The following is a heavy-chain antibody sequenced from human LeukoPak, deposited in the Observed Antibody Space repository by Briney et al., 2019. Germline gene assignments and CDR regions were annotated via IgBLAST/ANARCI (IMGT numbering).Heavy chain of an antibody. J-gene: IGHJ4*02. D-gene: IGHD3-22*01. V-gene: IGHV2-70*04. CDR1: GFSRSTSGMR. Sequence: ESGPTLAKPTPIPTLTCTCSGFSRSTSGMRVSWIRQPPGKALEWRGRIDWDDDKFYSTSLKNRLTISKDISKSPVVLTMTNVYPVDTATYYCAYYYYSSGYYDYWGQGTLVTVSS. CDR2: IDWDDDK. CDR3: AYYYYSSGYYDY.